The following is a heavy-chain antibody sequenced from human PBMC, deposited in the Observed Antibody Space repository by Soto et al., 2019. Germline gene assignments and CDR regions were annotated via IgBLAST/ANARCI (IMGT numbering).Heavy chain of an antibody. CDR3: ARDKLHFDCPNWFDP. Sequence: QVQLVESGGGVVQPGRSLRLSCAASGFTFSSYGMHWVRQAPGKGLEWLAVIWYDVSNKYYADSVKGRFTISRDNSKNTLYLQIHSRRAEHTAVYYCARDKLHFDCPNWFDPWGKGTLLTVSS. CDR2: IWYDVSNK. V-gene: IGHV3-33*01. D-gene: IGHD3-9*01. J-gene: IGHJ5*02. CDR1: GFTFSSYG.